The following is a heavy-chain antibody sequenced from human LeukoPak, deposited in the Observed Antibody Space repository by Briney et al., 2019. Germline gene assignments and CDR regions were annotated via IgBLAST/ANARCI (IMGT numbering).Heavy chain of an antibody. CDR3: ARGVHYYDSSGYYYVVFYFDY. V-gene: IGHV4-34*01. Sequence: TPSETLSLTCAVYGGSFSGYYWSWIRQPPGKGLEWIGEINHSGSTNYNPSLKSRVTISVGTSKNQFSLKLSSVTAADTAVYYCARGVHYYDSSGYYYVVFYFDYWGQGTLVTVSS. D-gene: IGHD3-22*01. CDR1: GGSFSGYY. CDR2: INHSGST. J-gene: IGHJ4*02.